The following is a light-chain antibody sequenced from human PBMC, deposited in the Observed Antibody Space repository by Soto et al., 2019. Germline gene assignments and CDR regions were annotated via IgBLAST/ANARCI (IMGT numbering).Light chain of an antibody. CDR3: MQALQSLT. Sequence: EIVLTQSPRTLPVTPGKPASNSCRPSHSLFYYNTYNYLGWYVQKPGQSPQLLIYVGSNRAPGVPDRFSGSGSGKDFTLKINRVEAEDVGTYYCMQALQSLTFGQGTRLEIK. J-gene: IGKJ5*01. CDR1: HSLFYYNTYNY. V-gene: IGKV2-28*01. CDR2: VGS.